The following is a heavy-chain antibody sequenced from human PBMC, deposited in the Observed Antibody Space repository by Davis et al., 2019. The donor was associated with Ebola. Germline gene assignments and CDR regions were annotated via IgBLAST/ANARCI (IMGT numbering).Heavy chain of an antibody. CDR2: IYNSGTT. D-gene: IGHD5-12*01. J-gene: IGHJ4*02. Sequence: SETLSLTCTVSGGSISSYYWSWIRQTPGKGLEWIGYIYNSGTTNYNPSLKSRVTMSIDTSKNQFSLKLSSVTAADTAVYYCAREYSGYNYFDYWGQGTLVTVSS. CDR1: GGSISSYY. V-gene: IGHV4-59*12. CDR3: AREYSGYNYFDY.